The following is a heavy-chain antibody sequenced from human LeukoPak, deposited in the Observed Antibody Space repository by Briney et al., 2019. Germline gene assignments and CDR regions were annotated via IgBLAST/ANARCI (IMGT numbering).Heavy chain of an antibody. Sequence: GRSLRLSCAASGFTVSSNYMSWVRQAPGKGLEWVSVIYSGGSTYYADSVKGRFTISRDNSKNTLYLQMNSLRAEDTAVYYCARDAGSSSWYAGYWGQGTLVTVSS. CDR2: IYSGGST. V-gene: IGHV3-66*01. CDR1: GFTVSSNY. D-gene: IGHD6-13*01. CDR3: ARDAGSSSWYAGY. J-gene: IGHJ4*02.